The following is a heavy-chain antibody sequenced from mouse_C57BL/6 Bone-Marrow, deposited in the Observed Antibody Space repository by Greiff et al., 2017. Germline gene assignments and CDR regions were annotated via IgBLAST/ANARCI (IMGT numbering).Heavy chain of an antibody. Sequence: VQLQESGPELVKPGASVKLSCKASGYTFTSYDINWVKQRPGQGLEWIGWIYPRDGSTKYNEKFKGKATLTVDTSSSTAYMELHSLTSEDSAVYCCAKTGEAYWGQGTLVTVSA. D-gene: IGHD4-1*01. CDR2: IYPRDGST. CDR1: GYTFTSYD. CDR3: AKTGEAY. J-gene: IGHJ3*01. V-gene: IGHV1-85*01.